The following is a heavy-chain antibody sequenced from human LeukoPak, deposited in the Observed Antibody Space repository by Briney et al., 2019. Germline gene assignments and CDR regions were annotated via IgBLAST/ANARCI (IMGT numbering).Heavy chain of an antibody. CDR1: GFTFSDYA. V-gene: IGHV3-23*01. CDR3: ARDLYVDIVAPSGMDV. D-gene: IGHD5-12*01. Sequence: GGSLRLSCAASGFTFSDYALGWVRQAPGRGLEWVASLSGSGAGTYYSDSVQGRFTISKDNSKNTLYLQMSSLRAEDTAVYYCARDLYVDIVAPSGMDVWGQGTTVTVSS. J-gene: IGHJ6*02. CDR2: LSGSGAGT.